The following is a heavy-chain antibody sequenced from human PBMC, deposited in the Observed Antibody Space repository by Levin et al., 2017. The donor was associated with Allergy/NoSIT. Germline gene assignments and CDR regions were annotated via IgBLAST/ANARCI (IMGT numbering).Heavy chain of an antibody. CDR2: INPNSGGT. CDR3: AREGRAGRYCSSTSCYYYYYMDV. CDR1: GYTFTGYY. V-gene: IGHV1-2*02. J-gene: IGHJ6*03. Sequence: GESLKISCKASGYTFTGYYMHWVRQAPGQGLEWMGWINPNSGGTNYAQKFQGRVTMTRDTSISTAYMELSRLRSDDTAVYYCAREGRAGRYCSSTSCYYYYYMDVWGKGTTVTVSS. D-gene: IGHD2-2*01.